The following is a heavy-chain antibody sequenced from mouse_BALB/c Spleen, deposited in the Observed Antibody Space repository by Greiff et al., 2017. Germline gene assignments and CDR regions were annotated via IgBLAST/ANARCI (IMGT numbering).Heavy chain of an antibody. J-gene: IGHJ3*01. Sequence: EVHLVESGGGLVKPGGSLKLSCAASGFTFSSYAMSWVRQTPEKRLEWVASISSGGSTYYPDSVKGRFTISRDNARNILYLQMSSLRSEDTAMYYCARDNYGTRGRFAYWGQGTLVTVSA. CDR3: ARDNYGTRGRFAY. D-gene: IGHD1-1*01. V-gene: IGHV5-6-5*01. CDR2: ISSGGST. CDR1: GFTFSSYA.